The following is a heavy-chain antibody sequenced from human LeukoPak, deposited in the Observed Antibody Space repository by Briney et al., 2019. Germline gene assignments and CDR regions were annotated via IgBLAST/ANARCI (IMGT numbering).Heavy chain of an antibody. CDR2: ISYDGSNK. CDR1: GFTFGSYA. D-gene: IGHD5-24*01. J-gene: IGHJ4*02. CDR3: ARQGDGGALGY. Sequence: GGSLRLSCAAAGFTFGSYAMHWVRQAPGKGLEWVAVISYDGSNKYYADSVKGRFTISRDNSKNTLYLQMNSLRAEDTAVYYCARQGDGGALGYWGQGTLVTVSS. V-gene: IGHV3-30-3*01.